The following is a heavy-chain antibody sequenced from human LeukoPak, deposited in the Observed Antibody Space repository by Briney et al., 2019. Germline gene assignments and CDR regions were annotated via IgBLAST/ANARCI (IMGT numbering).Heavy chain of an antibody. CDR1: GFTFSSYA. CDR2: IRGSGGST. Sequence: GGSLRLSCAASGFTFSSYAMSWVRQAPGKGLEWVSAIRGSGGSTYYADSVKGRFTISRDSSKNTLYLQVNSLRAEDTAVYHCAKDDYDSSGYPNAFHIWGQGTMVTVSS. V-gene: IGHV3-23*01. CDR3: AKDDYDSSGYPNAFHI. D-gene: IGHD3-22*01. J-gene: IGHJ3*02.